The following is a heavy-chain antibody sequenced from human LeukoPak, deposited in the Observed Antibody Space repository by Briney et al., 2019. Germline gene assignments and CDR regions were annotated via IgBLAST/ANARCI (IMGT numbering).Heavy chain of an antibody. V-gene: IGHV3-7*01. D-gene: IGHD1-20*01. CDR1: GFTFSTNW. CDR3: ARDEYNWNVDAFDI. J-gene: IGHJ3*02. Sequence: GGSLRLSCAASGFTFSTNWMTWVRQAPGKGLEWVANIKEDGSEKYYVDSVKGRFTISRDNAKNSLYLQMNSLRAEDTAVYYCARDEYNWNVDAFDIWGQGTVVTVSS. CDR2: IKEDGSEK.